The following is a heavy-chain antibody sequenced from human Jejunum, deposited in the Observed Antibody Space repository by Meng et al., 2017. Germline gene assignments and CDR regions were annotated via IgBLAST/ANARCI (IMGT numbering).Heavy chain of an antibody. D-gene: IGHD3-16*01. Sequence: GSLRLSCSVSGYSITSAYYWDWIRQSPGKGLEWIGTFSHTGNTYYNPSLKSRVSILLDRSRNQLSLRLTSVTAADTATYYCAKDAAISFGELVEGIDSWGQGTLVTVSS. J-gene: IGHJ4*02. CDR1: GYSITSAYY. CDR3: AKDAAISFGELVEGIDS. CDR2: FSHTGNT. V-gene: IGHV4-38-2*02.